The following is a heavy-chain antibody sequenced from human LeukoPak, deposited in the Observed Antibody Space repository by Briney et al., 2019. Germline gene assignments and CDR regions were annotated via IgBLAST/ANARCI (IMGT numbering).Heavy chain of an antibody. CDR2: IYYSGNT. V-gene: IGHV4-39*07. CDR1: GGSISSTGYY. J-gene: IGHJ4*02. D-gene: IGHD3-22*01. CDR3: ARGGNYYDSSGYS. Sequence: SETLSLTCTLSGGSISSTGYYWGWIRQPPGKGLEWIGSIYYSGNTYYNLSLKSRVTISVDTSKNQFSLKLSSVTAADTAVYYCARGGNYYDSSGYSWGQGTLVTVSS.